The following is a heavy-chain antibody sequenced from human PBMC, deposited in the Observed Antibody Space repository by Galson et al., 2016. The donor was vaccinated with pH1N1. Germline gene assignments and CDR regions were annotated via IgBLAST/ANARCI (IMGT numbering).Heavy chain of an antibody. CDR3: ARDGVGTVDFDY. V-gene: IGHV3-74*03. Sequence: SLRLSCAASGFIFGSYWMHWVRQVPGKGLVWVSRIKSDGRGTTYADSVKGRFTISRDNAKNTLYLQMNSLGAEDTAVYFCARDGVGTVDFDYWGQGTLVTVSS. CDR1: GFIFGSYW. D-gene: IGHD3-3*01. J-gene: IGHJ4*02. CDR2: IKSDGRGT.